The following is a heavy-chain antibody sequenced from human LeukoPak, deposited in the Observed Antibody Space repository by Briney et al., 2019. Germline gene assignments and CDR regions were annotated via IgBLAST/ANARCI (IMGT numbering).Heavy chain of an antibody. D-gene: IGHD6-13*01. CDR3: ARGAAVNDPVY. CDR2: IIPICGTT. CDR1: LGTFSSSA. V-gene: IGHV1-69*13. Sequence: SAKDSSKPSLGTFSSSAIRGVRATLQQRRESMAGIIPICGTTNYAQKLKGRVTITADESTSTAYLELSSLRSEDTAVYYCARGAAVNDPVYWGQGTLVTVSS. J-gene: IGHJ4*02.